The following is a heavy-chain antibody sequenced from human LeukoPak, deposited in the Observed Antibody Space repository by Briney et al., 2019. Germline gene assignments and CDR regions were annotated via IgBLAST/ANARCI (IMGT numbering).Heavy chain of an antibody. J-gene: IGHJ4*02. CDR1: GFTFSDYY. D-gene: IGHD3-10*01. CDR2: ISSSGSTI. CDR3: ARKTYGSEFYVDY. V-gene: IGHV3-11*01. Sequence: NSGGSLRLSCAASGFTFSDYYMSWIRQAPGKGLEWVSYISSSGSTIYYADSVKGRFTISRDSANNSLYLQMNGLRAEDTAVYFCARKTYGSEFYVDYWGQGTLVTVSS.